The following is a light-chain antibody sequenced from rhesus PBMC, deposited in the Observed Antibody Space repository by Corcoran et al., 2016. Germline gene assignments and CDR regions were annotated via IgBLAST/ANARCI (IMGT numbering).Light chain of an antibody. CDR1: QTISRY. J-gene: IGKJ4*01. CDR3: QQHNSHPLT. Sequence: DIQMTQSPSSLSASVGDRVTITCRASQTISRYLAWYQQKPGKVPKLLIYAASSVESGVPSRFSGSGSGTEFTLTISSLQPEDFATYYCQQHNSHPLTFGGGTKVELK. CDR2: AAS. V-gene: IGKV1S5*01.